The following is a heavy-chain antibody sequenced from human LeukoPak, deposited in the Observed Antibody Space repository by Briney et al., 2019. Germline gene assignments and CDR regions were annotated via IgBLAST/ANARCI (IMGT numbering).Heavy chain of an antibody. V-gene: IGHV3-33*01. D-gene: IGHD2-15*01. CDR1: GFTFSSYG. Sequence: PGGSLRLSCAASGFTFSSYGMHWVRQAPGKGLEWVAVIWYDGSNKYYADSVKGRFTISRDNSKNTLYLQMSSLRAEDTAVYYCAREHGGLDAFDIWGQGTMVTVSS. CDR2: IWYDGSNK. CDR3: AREHGGLDAFDI. J-gene: IGHJ3*02.